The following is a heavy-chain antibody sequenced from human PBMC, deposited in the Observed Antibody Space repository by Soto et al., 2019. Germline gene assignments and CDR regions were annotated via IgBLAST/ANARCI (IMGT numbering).Heavy chain of an antibody. CDR2: MSGTGGST. J-gene: IGHJ4*02. CDR1: GFTFSSYA. CDR3: AKAGFSSGWSPSYFDY. D-gene: IGHD6-19*01. V-gene: IGHV3-23*01. Sequence: EVQLLESGGVLVQPGRSPRLSCAASGFTFSSYAMNWVRQAPGKGLEWVSAMSGTGGSTYYADSVKGRFTISRDNSKNTLYLQMNNLRVEDTAVFYCAKAGFSSGWSPSYFDYWGQGTLVTVSS.